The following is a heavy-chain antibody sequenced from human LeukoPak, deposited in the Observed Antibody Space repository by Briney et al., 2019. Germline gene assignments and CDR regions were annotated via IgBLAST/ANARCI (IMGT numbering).Heavy chain of an antibody. D-gene: IGHD3-3*01. Sequence: SGTLSLTCAVSGGSINSIYWWSWVRQPPGKGLEWIGEIQHSGNINYNLSLKSRVTISVDKSKNQFSLTVTSVTAADTAIYYCARNYESGYSIGPWGQGTLVTVSS. CDR3: ARNYESGYSIGP. J-gene: IGHJ5*02. CDR1: GGSINSIYW. CDR2: IQHSGNI. V-gene: IGHV4-4*02.